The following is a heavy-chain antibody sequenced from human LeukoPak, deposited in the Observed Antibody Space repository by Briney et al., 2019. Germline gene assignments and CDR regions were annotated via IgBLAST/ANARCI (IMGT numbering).Heavy chain of an antibody. CDR3: ARDLSWEPD. V-gene: IGHV3-48*01. CDR2: ISSSGNTI. D-gene: IGHD1-26*01. Sequence: GGSLRLSCAASGFTFSSYNMNWLRQAPGKGLEWVSYISSSGNTIYYADSVKGRFTISRDNAKSSLYLQMNSLRAEDTAVYYCARDLSWEPDWGQGTLVTVSS. CDR1: GFTFSSYN. J-gene: IGHJ4*02.